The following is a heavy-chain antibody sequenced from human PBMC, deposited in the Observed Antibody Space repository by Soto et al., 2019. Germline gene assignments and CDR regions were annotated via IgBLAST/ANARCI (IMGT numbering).Heavy chain of an antibody. CDR2: ISYDGSNK. J-gene: IGHJ6*03. Sequence: GGSLRLSCAASGFTFSSYGMHWVRQAPGKGLEWVAVISYDGSNKYYADSVKGRFTISRDNSKNTLYLQMNSLRAEDTAVYYCAKDGSGYDKNAGSDYYYYYMDVWGKGTTVTV. D-gene: IGHD5-12*01. CDR3: AKDGSGYDKNAGSDYYYYYMDV. CDR1: GFTFSSYG. V-gene: IGHV3-30*18.